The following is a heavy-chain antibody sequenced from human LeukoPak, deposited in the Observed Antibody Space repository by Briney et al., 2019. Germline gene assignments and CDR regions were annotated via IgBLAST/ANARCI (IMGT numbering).Heavy chain of an antibody. CDR3: ARLGSGSYGPGPSWY. J-gene: IGHJ4*02. CDR2: IYPADSIA. D-gene: IGHD1-26*01. CDR1: GYSFTTYW. Sequence: GESLKISCKASGYSFTTYWIGWVRQMPGKGLEWMGIIYPADSIAHYSPSFQGQVTISVDKSINTAYLQWSRLKASDTAMYYCARLGSGSYGPGPSWYWGQGTLVTVSS. V-gene: IGHV5-51*01.